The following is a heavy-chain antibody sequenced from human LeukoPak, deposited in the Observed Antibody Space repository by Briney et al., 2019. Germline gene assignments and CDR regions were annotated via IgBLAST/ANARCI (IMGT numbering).Heavy chain of an antibody. J-gene: IGHJ4*02. Sequence: PGGSLRLSCAASGFTFGSYSMNWVRQAPGKGLEWVSSISSSSSYIYYADSVKGRFTISRDNSKNTLYLQMNSLRAEDTAVYYCAREQYYYGSGSYSHFDYWGQGTLVTVSS. V-gene: IGHV3-21*04. CDR3: AREQYYYGSGSYSHFDY. CDR2: ISSSSSYI. CDR1: GFTFGSYS. D-gene: IGHD3-10*01.